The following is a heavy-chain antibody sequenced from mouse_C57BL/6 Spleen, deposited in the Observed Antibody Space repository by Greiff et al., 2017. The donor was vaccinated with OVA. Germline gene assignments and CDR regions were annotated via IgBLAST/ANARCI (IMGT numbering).Heavy chain of an antibody. V-gene: IGHV1-54*01. J-gene: IGHJ4*01. CDR1: GYAFTNYL. CDR3: ARSPDYAMDY. Sequence: QVQLQQSGAELVRPGTSVKVSCKASGYAFTNYLIEWVKQRPGQGLEWIGVINPGSGGTNYNEKFKGKATLTADKSSSTAYMQLSSLTSEDSAVYFCARSPDYAMDYWGQGTSVTVSS. CDR2: INPGSGGT.